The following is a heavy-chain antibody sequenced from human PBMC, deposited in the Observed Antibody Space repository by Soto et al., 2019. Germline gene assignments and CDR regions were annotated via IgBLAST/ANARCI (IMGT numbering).Heavy chain of an antibody. V-gene: IGHV3-21*01. D-gene: IGHD3-22*01. J-gene: IGHJ3*02. CDR3: ARAVAGHYDSSGYYYSAKGLSGYRAFDI. CDR1: GFTFSSYS. CDR2: ISSSSSYI. Sequence: GGSLRLSCAASGFTFSSYSTNWVRQAPGKGLEWVSSISSSSSYIYYADSVKGRFTISRDNAKNSLYLQMNSLRAEDTAVYYCARAVAGHYDSSGYYYSAKGLSGYRAFDIWGQGTMVTVSS.